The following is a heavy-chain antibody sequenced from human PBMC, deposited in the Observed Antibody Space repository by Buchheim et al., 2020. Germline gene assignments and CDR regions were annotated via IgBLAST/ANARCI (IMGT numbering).Heavy chain of an antibody. D-gene: IGHD3-3*01. V-gene: IGHV4-34*01. J-gene: IGHJ6*03. CDR2: INHSGST. CDR1: GGSFSGYY. CDR3: ASRRRHYYDFWSGSYYMDV. Sequence: QVQLQQWGAGLLKPSETLSLTCAVYGGSFSGYYWSWIRQPPGKGLEWIGEINHSGSTNYNPSLKSRVTISVDTSNNQFSLTLSSVTAADTAVYYCASRRRHYYDFWSGSYYMDVWGKGTT.